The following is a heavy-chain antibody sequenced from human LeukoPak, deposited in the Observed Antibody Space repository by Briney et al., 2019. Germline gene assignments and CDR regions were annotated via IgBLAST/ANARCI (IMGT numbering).Heavy chain of an antibody. CDR3: AKAQVRGVSSPLPNY. CDR1: GFTFSSYA. J-gene: IGHJ4*02. Sequence: PGGSLRLSCAASGFTFSSYAMSWVRQAPGKGLEWVSAISGSGGSTYYANSVKGRFTISRDNSKNTLYLQMNSLRAEDTAVYYCAKAQVRGVSSPLPNYWGQGTLVTVSS. CDR2: ISGSGGST. D-gene: IGHD3-10*01. V-gene: IGHV3-23*01.